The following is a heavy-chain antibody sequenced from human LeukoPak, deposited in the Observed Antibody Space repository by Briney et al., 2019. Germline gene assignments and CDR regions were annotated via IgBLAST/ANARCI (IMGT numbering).Heavy chain of an antibody. CDR3: ARGSRYSGYVPNY. J-gene: IGHJ4*02. Sequence: PSETLSLTCTVSGGSISSYYWSWIRQPPGKGLEWIGYIYYSGSTNYNPSLKSRVTISVDTSKNQFSLKLSSVTAADTAVYYCARGSRYSGYVPNYWGQGTLVTVSS. CDR2: IYYSGST. CDR1: GGSISSYY. D-gene: IGHD5-12*01. V-gene: IGHV4-59*01.